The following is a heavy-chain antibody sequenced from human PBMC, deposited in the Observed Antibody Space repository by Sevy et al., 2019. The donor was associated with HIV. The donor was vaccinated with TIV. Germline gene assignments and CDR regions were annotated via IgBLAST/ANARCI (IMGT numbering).Heavy chain of an antibody. D-gene: IGHD5-12*01. Sequence: SETLSLTCTVFGGSISAYYWSWIRQSPETGLQYIGYIYYTGSTNYNPSLKSRVTISVDTSKNQFSLRLTSVTAADTAIYYCARAPPVRSGDDALNWFDPWGQRTLVTVSS. CDR1: GGSISAYY. J-gene: IGHJ5*02. CDR3: ARAPPVRSGDDALNWFDP. V-gene: IGHV4-59*01. CDR2: IYYTGST.